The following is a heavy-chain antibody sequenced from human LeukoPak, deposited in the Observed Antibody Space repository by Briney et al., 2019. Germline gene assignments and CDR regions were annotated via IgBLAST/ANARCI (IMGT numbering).Heavy chain of an antibody. V-gene: IGHV1-46*03. D-gene: IGHD5-18*01. CDR2: INPSGGST. Sequence: ASVKVSCKASGYTFTSYYMHWVRQAPGQGLEWMGIINPSGGSTSYAQKFQGRVTMTRDTSTSTVYMELSSLRSEDTAVYYCARVVTVTRDTAMHDYWGQGTLVTVSS. CDR3: ARVVTVTRDTAMHDY. CDR1: GYTFTSYY. J-gene: IGHJ4*02.